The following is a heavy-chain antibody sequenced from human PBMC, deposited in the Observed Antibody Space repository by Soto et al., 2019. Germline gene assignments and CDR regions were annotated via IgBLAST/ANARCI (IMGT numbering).Heavy chain of an antibody. CDR2: IAYDGSDE. CDR1: GFSFSAYG. Sequence: GGSLRLSCAASGFSFSAYGMHWVRQAPGKGLEWVAVIAYDGSDEYYGDSVKGRFTISRDNSKNTLYLQMDSLRAEDTAVFYCAREVATQPISWYFDLWGRGTLVTVSS. V-gene: IGHV3-30*03. D-gene: IGHD5-12*01. CDR3: AREVATQPISWYFDL. J-gene: IGHJ2*01.